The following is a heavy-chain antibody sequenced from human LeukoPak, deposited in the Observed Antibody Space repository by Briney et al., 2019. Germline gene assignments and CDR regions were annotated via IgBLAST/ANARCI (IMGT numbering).Heavy chain of an antibody. CDR2: INPNSGGT. CDR3: ARMICTGGSCQTPIFDY. J-gene: IGHJ4*02. Sequence: GASVKVSCKASGYSLTVYYMHWVRQAPGQGLEWMGWINPNSGGTNYAQKFQGRVTMTRDTSISTAHMELSSLRSDDTAVYYCARMICTGGSCQTPIFDYWGQGTLVTVSS. D-gene: IGHD2-15*01. CDR1: GYSLTVYY. V-gene: IGHV1-2*02.